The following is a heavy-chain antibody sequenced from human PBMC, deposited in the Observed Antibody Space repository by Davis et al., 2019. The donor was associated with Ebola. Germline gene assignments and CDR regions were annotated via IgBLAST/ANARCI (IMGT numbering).Heavy chain of an antibody. Sequence: GESLKISCAASGFTFSSYSMNWVRQAPGKGLEWVSSISSSSSYIYYADSVKGRFTISRDNAKNSLYLQMNSLRAEDTAVYYCARAKTRVGATKHFDYWGQGTLVTVSS. CDR1: GFTFSSYS. J-gene: IGHJ4*02. CDR2: ISSSSSYI. D-gene: IGHD1-26*01. CDR3: ARAKTRVGATKHFDY. V-gene: IGHV3-21*01.